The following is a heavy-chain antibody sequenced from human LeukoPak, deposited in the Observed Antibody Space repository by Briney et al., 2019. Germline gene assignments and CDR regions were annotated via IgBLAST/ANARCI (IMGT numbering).Heavy chain of an antibody. CDR1: GFTFSSYA. V-gene: IGHV3-23*01. CDR2: IDYAGGST. CDR3: AATRVCGGVLLRPNCLYFEN. D-gene: IGHD3-10*01. J-gene: IGHJ4*02. Sequence: GGSLRLSCAASGFTFSSYAMHWVRQAPGRGLEWVSGIDYAGGSTNYADSVQGRFTVSRDNSKNTLYLQMHSLRAEDTAIYYCAATRVCGGVLLRPNCLYFENWGLGTLVTVSS.